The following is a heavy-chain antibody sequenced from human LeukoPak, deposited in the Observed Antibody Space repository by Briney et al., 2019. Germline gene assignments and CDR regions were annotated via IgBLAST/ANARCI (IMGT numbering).Heavy chain of an antibody. CDR1: GFTFSTYA. V-gene: IGHV3-30-3*01. J-gene: IGHJ4*02. Sequence: GGSLRLSCAASGFTFSTYAMHWVRQAPGKGLEGVAIISYDGSDKYYADSVKGRFTISRDSSKNTLYLQLNSLGVEDTAIYYCASDYGNPDVVDYWGQGTLVTVSS. CDR3: ASDYGNPDVVDY. D-gene: IGHD4-17*01. CDR2: ISYDGSDK.